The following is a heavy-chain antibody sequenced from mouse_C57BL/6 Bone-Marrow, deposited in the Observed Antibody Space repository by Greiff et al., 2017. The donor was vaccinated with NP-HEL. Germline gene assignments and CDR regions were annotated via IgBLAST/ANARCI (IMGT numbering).Heavy chain of an antibody. CDR1: GYTFTSYG. CDR3: ARRMVTTVAYYFNY. Sequence: VQLQQSGAELARPGASVKLSCKASGYTFTSYGISWVKQRTGQGLEWIGEIYPRSGNTYYNEKFKGKATLTADKSSSTVYMELRSLTSEDAAVYFCARRMVTTVAYYFNYWGQGTTLTVSS. D-gene: IGHD1-1*01. CDR2: IYPRSGNT. J-gene: IGHJ2*01. V-gene: IGHV1-81*01.